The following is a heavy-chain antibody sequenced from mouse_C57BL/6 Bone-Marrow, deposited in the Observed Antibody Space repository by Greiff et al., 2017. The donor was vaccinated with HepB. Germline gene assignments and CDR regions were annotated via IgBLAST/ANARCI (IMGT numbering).Heavy chain of an antibody. CDR3: VRDVPWFAY. J-gene: IGHJ3*01. V-gene: IGHV10-3*01. CDR1: GFTFNTYS. Sequence: EVKLVEPGGGLVQPKGSLKLSCAASGFTFNTYSMHWVRQAPGQGLEWVARIRSKSSNYATYYADSVKDRLTISRDDSQSMLYLQMHNLKTEDTAMYYCVRDVPWFAYWGQGTLVTVSA. CDR2: IRSKSSNYAT.